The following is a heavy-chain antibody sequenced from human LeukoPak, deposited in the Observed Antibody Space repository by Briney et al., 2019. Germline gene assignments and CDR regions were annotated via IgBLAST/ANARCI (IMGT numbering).Heavy chain of an antibody. V-gene: IGHV4-61*02. J-gene: IGHJ4*02. Sequence: SETLSLTCTVSGGSLSSGSYYWSWIRQPAGKGLEWIGRIYTSGSTNYNPSLKSRVTISVDTSKNQFSLKLSSVTAADTAVYYCARDPDGDYAYFDYWGQGTLVTVSP. CDR2: IYTSGST. CDR1: GGSLSSGSYY. D-gene: IGHD4-17*01. CDR3: ARDPDGDYAYFDY.